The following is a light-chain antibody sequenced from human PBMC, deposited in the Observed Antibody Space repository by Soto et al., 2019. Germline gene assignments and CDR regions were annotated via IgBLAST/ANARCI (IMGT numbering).Light chain of an antibody. CDR3: QQYDKWPTWT. CDR1: QSVSTY. J-gene: IGKJ1*01. Sequence: EIVMTQSPATLSVSPGERATLSCRASQSVSTYLAWYQQKPGQAPRLLIYGVSSRAPSIPARFSGSGSGTDFTLTISSLQSEDFAVYYCQQYDKWPTWTFGQGTKVDIK. V-gene: IGKV3-15*01. CDR2: GVS.